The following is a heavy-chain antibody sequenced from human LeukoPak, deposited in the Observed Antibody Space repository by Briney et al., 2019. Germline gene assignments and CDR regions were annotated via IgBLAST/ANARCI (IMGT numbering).Heavy chain of an antibody. D-gene: IGHD6-13*01. CDR2: ISRSGSST. CDR1: KFTFSSYA. V-gene: IGHV3-23*01. Sequence: GGSLRLSCAASKFTFSSYAMSWVRRAPGKGLEWISDISRSGSSTFFVDSVKGRFTISRDNSKNTLYLQMNSLRVEDTAVYYCAKRGSLNYYFDYWGQGTLVTVSS. J-gene: IGHJ4*02. CDR3: AKRGSLNYYFDY.